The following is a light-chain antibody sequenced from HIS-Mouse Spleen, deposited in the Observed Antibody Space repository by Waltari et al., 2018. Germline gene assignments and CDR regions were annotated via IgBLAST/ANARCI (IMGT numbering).Light chain of an antibody. Sequence: EIVLTQSPATLSLSPGERATLSCRASQSVSSYLAWYQQKPGQAPRLLIYDASNRATGIPARLSGSGSMTDFTLTISSLEPEDFAVYYCQQRSNWPITFGQGTRLEIK. CDR3: QQRSNWPIT. V-gene: IGKV3-11*01. CDR1: QSVSSY. J-gene: IGKJ5*01. CDR2: DAS.